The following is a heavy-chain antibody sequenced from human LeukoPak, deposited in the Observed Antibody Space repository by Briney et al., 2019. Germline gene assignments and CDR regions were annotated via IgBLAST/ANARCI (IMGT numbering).Heavy chain of an antibody. Sequence: SVKVSCKASGGTFSSYAISWVRHAPGQGLEWMGRIIPILGIANYAQKFQGRVTITADKSTSTAYMELSSLRSEDTAVYYCARAGIAAAIFDYWGQGTLVTVSS. D-gene: IGHD6-13*01. CDR3: ARAGIAAAIFDY. J-gene: IGHJ4*02. CDR2: IIPILGIA. CDR1: GGTFSSYA. V-gene: IGHV1-69*04.